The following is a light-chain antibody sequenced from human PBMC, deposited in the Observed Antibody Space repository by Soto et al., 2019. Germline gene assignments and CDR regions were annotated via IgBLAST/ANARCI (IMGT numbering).Light chain of an antibody. CDR1: QSISNW. CDR2: HAS. CDR3: QQPNSFPPT. Sequence: DIQMTQSPSTLPASVGDRVTITCRASQSISNWLAWYQQKPGTAPKVLIYHASNLQSGVPSRFTGTGSGTNFTLTISSLQPEDFATYYCQQPNSFPPTFGQGTKVDIK. V-gene: IGKV1-12*01. J-gene: IGKJ1*01.